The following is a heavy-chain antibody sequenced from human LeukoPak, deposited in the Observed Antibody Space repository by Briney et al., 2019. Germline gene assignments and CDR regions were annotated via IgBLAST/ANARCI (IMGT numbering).Heavy chain of an antibody. CDR3: ARDRRGSGYYFDY. CDR1: GYTFSGYY. Sequence: ASVTVSCKASGYTFSGYYLHWVRQAPEQGLEWMGWINPNSGGTNYAQKFQGRVTMTRDTSISTAYMELSRLRSDDTAVYYCARDRRGSGYYFDYWGQGTLVTVSS. J-gene: IGHJ4*02. CDR2: INPNSGGT. V-gene: IGHV1-2*02. D-gene: IGHD1-26*01.